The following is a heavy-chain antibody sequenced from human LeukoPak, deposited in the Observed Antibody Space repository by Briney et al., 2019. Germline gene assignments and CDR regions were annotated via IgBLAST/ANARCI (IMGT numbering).Heavy chain of an antibody. D-gene: IGHD2-2*02. J-gene: IGHJ4*02. Sequence: GASVKVSCKASGYTFTGYYIHWVRQAPGQGLEWMGWINPKSGGTNYAQKFQGRVTMTRDTSISTAYMELSRLRSDDTAVYYCARGNYCSSTSCYKGFDYWGQGTLVTVSS. V-gene: IGHV1-2*02. CDR3: ARGNYCSSTSCYKGFDY. CDR1: GYTFTGYY. CDR2: INPKSGGT.